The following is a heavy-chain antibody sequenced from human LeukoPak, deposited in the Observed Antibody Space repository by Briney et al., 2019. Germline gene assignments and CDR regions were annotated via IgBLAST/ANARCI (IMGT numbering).Heavy chain of an antibody. CDR2: ISSSSSTI. CDR1: GFTFSIYS. V-gene: IGHV3-48*01. D-gene: IGHD1-26*01. CDR3: AKAFSSGSYYLGLDY. J-gene: IGHJ4*02. Sequence: GGSLRLSCAASGFTFSIYSMNWVRQAPGKGLEWVSYISSSSSTIHYVDSVKGRFTISRDDAKNSLYLQMNSLRAEDTAVYYCAKAFSSGSYYLGLDYWGQGTLVTVSS.